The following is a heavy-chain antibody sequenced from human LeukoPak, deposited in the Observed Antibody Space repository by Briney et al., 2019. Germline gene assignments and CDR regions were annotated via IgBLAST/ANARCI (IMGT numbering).Heavy chain of an antibody. CDR3: ARVLYYYDSSGYYSNPFDY. CDR1: GGSISSGGYY. J-gene: IGHJ4*02. Sequence: SETLSLTCTVSGGSISSGGYYWSWIRQHPGKGLKWIGYIYYSGSTYYNPSLKSRVTISVDTSKNQFSLKLSSVTAADTAVYYCARVLYYYDSSGYYSNPFDYWGQGTLVTVSS. CDR2: IYYSGST. D-gene: IGHD3-22*01. V-gene: IGHV4-31*03.